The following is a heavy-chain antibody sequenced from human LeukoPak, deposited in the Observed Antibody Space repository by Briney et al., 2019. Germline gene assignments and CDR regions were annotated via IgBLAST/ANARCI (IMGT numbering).Heavy chain of an antibody. J-gene: IGHJ3*02. CDR1: GGSISSGGYF. D-gene: IGHD2-2*01. V-gene: IGHV4-30-2*01. CDR3: ARERDPRYAFDFI. CDR2: IYHSGST. Sequence: SQTLSLTCTVSGGSISSGGYFWSWIRQPPGKGLEWIGYIYHSGSTYYNPSLKSRVTISVDRSKNQFSLKLSSVTAADTAVYYCARERDPRYAFDFIWGQGTMVTVSS.